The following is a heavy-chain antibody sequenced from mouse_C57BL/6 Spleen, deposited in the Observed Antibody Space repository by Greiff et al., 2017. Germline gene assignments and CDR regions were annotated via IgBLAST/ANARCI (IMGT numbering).Heavy chain of an antibody. CDR1: GYTFTSYW. CDR2: IDPSDSYT. D-gene: IGHD1-1*01. J-gene: IGHJ2*01. V-gene: IGHV1-50*01. Sequence: VQLQQPGAELVKPGASVKLSCKASGYTFTSYWMQWVKQRPGQGLEWIGEIDPSDSYTNYNQKFKGKATLTVDTSSSPAYMQLSSLTSEDSAVYYCARWDYGSSYGFDYWGQGTTLTVSS. CDR3: ARWDYGSSYGFDY.